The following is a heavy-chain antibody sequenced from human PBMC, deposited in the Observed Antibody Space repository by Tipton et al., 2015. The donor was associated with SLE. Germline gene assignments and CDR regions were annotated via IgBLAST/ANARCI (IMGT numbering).Heavy chain of an antibody. CDR1: GFTFSSYA. CDR2: IYSGGSST. D-gene: IGHD6-13*01. Sequence: SLRLSCAASGFTFSSYAMSWVRQAPGKGLEWVSVIYSGGSSTYYADSVKGRFTISRDNSKNTLYLQMNSLRAEDTAVYYCAKDLLNIAAAGTSPFDYWGQGTLVTVSS. CDR3: AKDLLNIAAAGTSPFDY. V-gene: IGHV3-23*03. J-gene: IGHJ4*02.